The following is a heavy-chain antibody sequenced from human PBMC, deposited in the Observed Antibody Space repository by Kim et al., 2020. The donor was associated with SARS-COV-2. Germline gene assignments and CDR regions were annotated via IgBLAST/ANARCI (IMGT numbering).Heavy chain of an antibody. CDR2: INPSGGST. D-gene: IGHD5-12*01. CDR3: AIDGLGYYDYSGHPLGYYYGMDV. Sequence: ASVKVSCKASGYTFTSYYMHWVRQAPGQGLEWMGIINPSGGSTNYAQKFQGRVTMTRDTATNTLYMEVSSLRSEDTAVYYCAIDGLGYYDYSGHPLGYYYGMDVWGQGTTVTVSS. CDR1: GYTFTSYY. V-gene: IGHV1-46*01. J-gene: IGHJ6*02.